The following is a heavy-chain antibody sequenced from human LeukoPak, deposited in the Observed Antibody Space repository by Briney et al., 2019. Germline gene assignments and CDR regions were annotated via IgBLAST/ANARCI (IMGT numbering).Heavy chain of an antibody. Sequence: SETLSLTCTVSGGSISSYYWSWIRQPPGKGLEGIGYIYYSGSTNYNPSLTSRVTISVDTSKNQFSLKLSSVTAADTAVYYCARETAAAGLEYFDLWGRGTLVTVSS. J-gene: IGHJ2*01. CDR3: ARETAAAGLEYFDL. V-gene: IGHV4-59*01. CDR2: IYYSGST. CDR1: GGSISSYY. D-gene: IGHD6-13*01.